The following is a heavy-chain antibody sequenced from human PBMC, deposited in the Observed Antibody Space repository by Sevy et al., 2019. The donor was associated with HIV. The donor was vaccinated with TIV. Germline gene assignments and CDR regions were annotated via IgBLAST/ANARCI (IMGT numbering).Heavy chain of an antibody. J-gene: IGHJ5*02. V-gene: IGHV3-49*03. Sequence: GGSLRLSCSASGFSFDNYVMNWFRQAPGKGLEWVGFIRSKLYGGTTEYAASVKGSFTISRDDSKSIAYLQMNSLKTEDSGVYYCSRDRYGSQSYAADHWGQGTLVTVSS. CDR3: SRDRYGSQSYAADH. CDR1: GFSFDNYV. CDR2: IRSKLYGGTT. D-gene: IGHD3-10*01.